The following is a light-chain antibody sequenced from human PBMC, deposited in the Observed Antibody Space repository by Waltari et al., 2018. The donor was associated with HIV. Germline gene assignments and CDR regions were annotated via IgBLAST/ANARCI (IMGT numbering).Light chain of an antibody. J-gene: IGLJ3*02. CDR3: QTWGSGIWV. V-gene: IGLV4-69*01. Sequence: QRVLTQPPSASASLGASVTLTCTLSSDFSDYAIAWHQQHPEKGPRYLMKVYIDGSHYTGDGTPVRFSGSSSGAERYRIISSLQSEDEADYYCQTWGSGIWVFGGGTKLTVL. CDR1: SDFSDYA. CDR2: VYIDGSH.